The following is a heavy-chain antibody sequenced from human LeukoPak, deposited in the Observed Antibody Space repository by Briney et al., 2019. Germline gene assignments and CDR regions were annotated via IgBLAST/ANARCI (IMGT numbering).Heavy chain of an antibody. CDR1: GYSFTSYW. CDR2: IYPGDSDT. CDR3: ARQGYSSGWYVIYYFDY. Sequence: GESLKISCHGSGYSFTSYWIGWVRQMPGKGLEWMGIIYPGDSDTRYSPSFQGQVTISADKSISTAYLQWSSLKASDTAMYYCARQGYSSGWYVIYYFDYWGQGTLVTVSS. V-gene: IGHV5-51*01. D-gene: IGHD6-19*01. J-gene: IGHJ4*02.